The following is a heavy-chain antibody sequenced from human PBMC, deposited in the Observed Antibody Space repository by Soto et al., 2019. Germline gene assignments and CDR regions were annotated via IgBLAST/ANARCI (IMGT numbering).Heavy chain of an antibody. Sequence: SQTLSLTCDISGDSVSSNSAAWNWIRQSPSRGLEWLGRTSYRSKWYNDYAVSVKSRITINPDTSKNQFSLHLNSVTPEDTALYYCARDLIVVVPAASLYGMDVWGQGTTVTVSS. CDR3: ARDLIVVVPAASLYGMDV. J-gene: IGHJ6*02. CDR1: GDSVSSNSAA. CDR2: TSYRSKWYN. V-gene: IGHV6-1*01. D-gene: IGHD2-2*01.